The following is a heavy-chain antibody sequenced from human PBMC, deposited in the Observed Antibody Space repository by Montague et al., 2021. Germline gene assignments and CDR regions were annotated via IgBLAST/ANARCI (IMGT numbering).Heavy chain of an antibody. CDR3: SRCQKTLGEAIVKIFDS. V-gene: IGHV3-49*03. J-gene: IGHJ4*02. D-gene: IGHD3-16*02. Sequence: SLRLSCATSGFTFRHYAMSWFRQAPGKGLEWVGFIKSNIYGGTTEYAASVKRRFTISRDDSTDISYLQMNTLTTEDTAVYYCSRCQKTLGEAIVKIFDSGGQGTLVTVSS. CDR1: GFTFRHYA. CDR2: IKSNIYGGTT.